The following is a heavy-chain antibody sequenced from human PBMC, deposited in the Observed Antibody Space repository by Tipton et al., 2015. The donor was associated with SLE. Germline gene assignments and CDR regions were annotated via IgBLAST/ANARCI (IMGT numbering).Heavy chain of an antibody. CDR3: ARGGGTTTDPFDS. CDR2: IRSGSGYK. J-gene: IGHJ4*02. V-gene: IGHV3-21*03. CDR1: GFTFNIYT. Sequence: GSLRLSCAASGFTFNIYTINWVRQAPGKGLEWVSFIRSGSGYKDYADSVKGRFTISRDNANNSLFLQMNSLRGEDTAVYYCARGGGTTTDPFDSWGQGTLVTVSS. D-gene: IGHD1-1*01.